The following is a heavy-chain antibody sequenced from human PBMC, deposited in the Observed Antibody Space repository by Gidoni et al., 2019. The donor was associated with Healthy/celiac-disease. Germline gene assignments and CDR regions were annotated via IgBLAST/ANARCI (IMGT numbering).Heavy chain of an antibody. V-gene: IGHV3-21*01. CDR2: ISSSSSYI. Sequence: EVQLVESGGGLVKPGGSLRLSCAASGFTFSSYSMNWVRQAPGKGLEWVSSISSSSSYIYYADSGKGRFTISRDNAKNSLYLQMNSLRAEDTAVYYCARDRPGLGTDYWGQGTLVTVSS. D-gene: IGHD6-6*01. CDR1: GFTFSSYS. CDR3: ARDRPGLGTDY. J-gene: IGHJ4*02.